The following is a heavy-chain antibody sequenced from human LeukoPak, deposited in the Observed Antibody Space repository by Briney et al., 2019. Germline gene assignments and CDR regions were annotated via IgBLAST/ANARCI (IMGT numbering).Heavy chain of an antibody. J-gene: IGHJ6*02. D-gene: IGHD6-13*01. V-gene: IGHV3-9*01. Sequence: PGRSLRLSCAASGFTFDDYAMHWVRQAPGKGLEWVSGISWNSGSIGYADSVKGRFTISRDNAKNSLYLQMNSLRAEDTALYYCAKDISSRDSSRYHAYGDGMDVWGQGTTVTVSS. CDR3: AKDISSRDSSRYHAYGDGMDV. CDR1: GFTFDDYA. CDR2: ISWNSGSI.